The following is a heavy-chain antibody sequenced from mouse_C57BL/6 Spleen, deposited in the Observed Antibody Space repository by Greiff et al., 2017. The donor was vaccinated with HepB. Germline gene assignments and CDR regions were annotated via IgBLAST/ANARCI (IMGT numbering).Heavy chain of an antibody. CDR1: GFTFSDYG. J-gene: IGHJ2*01. CDR2: ISDGGSYT. D-gene: IGHD4-1*01. V-gene: IGHV5-17*03. Sequence: EVKLVESGGGLVKPGGSLKLSCAASGFTFSDYGMHWVRQAPEKGLEWVAYISDGGSYTYYPDNVKGRFTISRDNAKNNLYLQMSHLKSEDTAMYYCARDTGTGYFDYWGQGTTLTVSS. CDR3: ARDTGTGYFDY.